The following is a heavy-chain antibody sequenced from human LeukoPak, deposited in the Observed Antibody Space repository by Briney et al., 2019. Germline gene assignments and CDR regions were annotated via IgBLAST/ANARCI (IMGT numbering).Heavy chain of an antibody. CDR2: IYSGGST. V-gene: IGHV3-53*01. CDR1: GFTVSSNY. D-gene: IGHD3-10*01. CDR3: ASGSGSYRTPYYYMDV. J-gene: IGHJ6*03. Sequence: GGSLRLSCAASGFTVSSNYMSWVRQAPGKGLEWVSAIYSGGSTYYADSVKGRFTISRDNSKNTLYLQMNSLRAEDTAVYYCASGSGSYRTPYYYMDVWGTGTTVTVSS.